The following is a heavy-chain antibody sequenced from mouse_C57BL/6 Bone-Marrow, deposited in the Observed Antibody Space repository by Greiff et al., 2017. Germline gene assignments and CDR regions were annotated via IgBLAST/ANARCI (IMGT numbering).Heavy chain of an antibody. D-gene: IGHD1-1*01. CDR1: YFAFMASA. CDR3: ANLTTVVAPFDY. V-gene: IGHV1-49*01. CDR2: FTMYSDAT. Sequence: RVESGAELVRPGSSVKLSCKDSYFAFMASAMHWVKQRPGHGLEWIGSFTMYSDATEYSENFKGKATLTANTSSSTAYMELSSLTSEDSAVYYCANLTTVVAPFDYWGQGTTLTVSS. J-gene: IGHJ2*01.